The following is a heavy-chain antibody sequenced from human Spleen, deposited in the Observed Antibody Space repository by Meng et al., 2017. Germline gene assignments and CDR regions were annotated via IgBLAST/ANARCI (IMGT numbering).Heavy chain of an antibody. D-gene: IGHD1-26*01. CDR2: LDYSGTT. J-gene: IGHJ4*02. CDR3: ARDHGSTNWFYF. CDR1: RDSTSRSRYY. V-gene: IGHV4-39*07. Sequence: GSLRLSCTVSRDSTSRSRYYWGWLRQPPGKGLEWIGTLDYSGTTYYNPSLKSRVTLSVDTSNNQFSLRLNSVTAADTAVYYCARDHGSTNWFYFWGQGTLVTVSS.